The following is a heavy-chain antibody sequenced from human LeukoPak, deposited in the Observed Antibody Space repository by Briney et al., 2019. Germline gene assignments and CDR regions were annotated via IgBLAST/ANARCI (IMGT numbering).Heavy chain of an antibody. CDR3: ARSLYRTWFDP. J-gene: IGHJ5*02. V-gene: IGHV4-59*01. CDR2: IYYSGST. D-gene: IGHD5/OR15-5a*01. CDR1: GGSITSYY. Sequence: SETLSLTCSVSGGSITSYYWSWIRQPPGKGLEWIGYIYYSGSTNYNPSLKSRVTISVDTSKNQFSLKLSSVTAADTAVYYCARSLYRTWFDPWGQGTLVTVSS.